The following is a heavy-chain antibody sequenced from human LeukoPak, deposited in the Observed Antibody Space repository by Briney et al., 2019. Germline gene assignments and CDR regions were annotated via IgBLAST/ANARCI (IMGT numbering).Heavy chain of an antibody. CDR1: GFTFSSSW. J-gene: IGHJ4*02. CDR3: ARWRSGWEFDY. D-gene: IGHD6-19*01. Sequence: PGGSLRLSCAASGFTFSSSWMTWVRQVPGKGLEWVAHIKDDGTEKYYVDSVKGRFTISKDNAKNSVYLQMNSLRGEDTAVYYCARWRSGWEFDYWGQGTLVSVSS. CDR2: IKDDGTEK. V-gene: IGHV3-7*05.